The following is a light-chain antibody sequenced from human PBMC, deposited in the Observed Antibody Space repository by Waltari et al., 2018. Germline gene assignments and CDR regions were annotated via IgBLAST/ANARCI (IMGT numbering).Light chain of an antibody. J-gene: IGKJ3*01. CDR1: QNINSH. CDR3: QQRDHWPPGAT. V-gene: IGKV3-11*01. Sequence: EIVLTQSPGTLSLSPGERATHSCRASQNINSHLAWYQQRLGQAPRLLIYDASKRATGIPARFSGSGSGTDFTLTITSLEPEDFAVYYCQQRDHWPPGATFGPGTKVDIK. CDR2: DAS.